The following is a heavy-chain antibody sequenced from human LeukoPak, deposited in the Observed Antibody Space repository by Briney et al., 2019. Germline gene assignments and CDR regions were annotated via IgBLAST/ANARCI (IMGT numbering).Heavy chain of an antibody. D-gene: IGHD3-22*01. CDR2: IKQDGSEK. Sequence: GGSLRLSCAASGFTFSSYWMSWVRQAPGKGLEWVANIKQDGSEKYYVDSVKGRFTISRDNAKNSLYLQMNSLRAEDTAVYYCARDDYYDSSGYYYVGGIDYWGQGTLVTVSS. CDR1: GFTFSSYW. V-gene: IGHV3-7*01. J-gene: IGHJ4*02. CDR3: ARDDYYDSSGYYYVGGIDY.